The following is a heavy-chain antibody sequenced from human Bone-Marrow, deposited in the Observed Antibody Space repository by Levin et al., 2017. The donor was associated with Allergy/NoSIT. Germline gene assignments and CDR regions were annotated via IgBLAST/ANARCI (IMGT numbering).Heavy chain of an antibody. CDR3: VAKGVDGVDY. D-gene: IGHD2-8*01. Sequence: SETLSLTCTVSGGSISSGDYYWSWIRQPPGKGLEWIGYIYYSGSTYYNPSLKSRVTISVDTSKNQFSLKLSSVTAADTAVYYCVAKGVDGVDYWGQGTLVTVSS. CDR2: IYYSGST. V-gene: IGHV4-30-4*01. CDR1: GGSISSGDYY. J-gene: IGHJ4*02.